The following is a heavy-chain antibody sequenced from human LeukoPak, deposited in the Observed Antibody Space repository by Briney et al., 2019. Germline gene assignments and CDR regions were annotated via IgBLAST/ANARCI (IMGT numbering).Heavy chain of an antibody. CDR1: GFTFSSYA. J-gene: IGHJ5*02. D-gene: IGHD1-7*01. CDR2: ISGSGGST. V-gene: IGHV3-23*01. Sequence: GGSLRLSCAASGFTFSSYAMSWVRQAPGKGLEWVSAISGSGGSTYYADPVKGRFTVSRDNSKNTLYLQMNSLRAEDTAVYYCARLRGTGTAWFDPWGQGTLVTVSS. CDR3: ARLRGTGTAWFDP.